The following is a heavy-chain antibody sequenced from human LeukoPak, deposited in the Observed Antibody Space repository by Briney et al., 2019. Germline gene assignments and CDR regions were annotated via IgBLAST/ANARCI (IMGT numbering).Heavy chain of an antibody. CDR1: GYTFTSYA. J-gene: IGHJ4*02. V-gene: IGHV1-3*01. CDR2: INAGNGNT. D-gene: IGHD2-21*02. CDR3: ARDEVGGDSTSDY. Sequence: ASVKVSCKASGYTFTSYAMHWVRQAPRHTLEWLGWINAGNGNTKYSQKFQGRVTITRDTSASTAYMELSSLRSEDTAVYYCARDEVGGDSTSDYWGQGTLVTVSS.